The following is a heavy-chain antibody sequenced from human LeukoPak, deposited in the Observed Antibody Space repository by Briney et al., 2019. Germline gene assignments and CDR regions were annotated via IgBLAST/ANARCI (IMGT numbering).Heavy chain of an antibody. V-gene: IGHV1-18*01. CDR1: GYTFTSYG. CDR3: AREYSSGWFPYYYYGMDV. J-gene: IGHJ6*02. CDR2: ISAYNGNT. Sequence: ASVKVSCKASGYTFTSYGISWVRQAPGQGLEWMGWISAYNGNTNYAQKLQGRVTMTRDTSTSTVYMELSSLRSEDTAVYYCAREYSSGWFPYYYYGMDVWGQGTTVTVSS. D-gene: IGHD6-19*01.